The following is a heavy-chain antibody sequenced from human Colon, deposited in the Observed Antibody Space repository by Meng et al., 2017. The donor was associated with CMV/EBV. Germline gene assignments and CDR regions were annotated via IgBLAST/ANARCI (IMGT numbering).Heavy chain of an antibody. V-gene: IGHV3-15*07. Sequence: CAASSLTFRKDSMNWLGQAPGKGLEWVVRITGNADGGAADYATPVKGRFTISRDDSKITLFLQMTSLKSEDTALYYCTTGTWFDFWGQGTLVTVSS. CDR2: ITGNADGGAA. J-gene: IGHJ4*02. D-gene: IGHD1-26*01. CDR1: SLTFRKDS. CDR3: TTGTWFDF.